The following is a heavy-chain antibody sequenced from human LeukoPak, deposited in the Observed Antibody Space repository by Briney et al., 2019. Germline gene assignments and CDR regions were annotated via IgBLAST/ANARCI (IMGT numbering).Heavy chain of an antibody. Sequence: SGGSLRLSCAASGFTFSAYAMGWVRQAPGRGLEWVSGISGSGDNTYYADAGQGRFTISRDNTKNTVYLQMNSLRAEDTAVYYCAKGWNGYDRFDYWGQGALVTVSS. CDR2: ISGSGDNT. V-gene: IGHV3-23*01. CDR1: GFTFSAYA. J-gene: IGHJ4*02. D-gene: IGHD5-12*01. CDR3: AKGWNGYDRFDY.